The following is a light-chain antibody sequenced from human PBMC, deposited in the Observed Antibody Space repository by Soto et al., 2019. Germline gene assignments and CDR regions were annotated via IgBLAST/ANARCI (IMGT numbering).Light chain of an antibody. V-gene: IGLV1-44*01. CDR3: ATGDDNLNGPV. J-gene: IGLJ3*02. CDR2: TND. Sequence: QSVLTQPPSASGTPGQRVTISCSGSGSNIGSNTVNWYQHLPGTAPKVLINTNDQRPSGVPDRFSGSKSGTSASLAISGLQSDDEADYYCATGDDNLNGPVFGGGTKLTVL. CDR1: GSNIGSNT.